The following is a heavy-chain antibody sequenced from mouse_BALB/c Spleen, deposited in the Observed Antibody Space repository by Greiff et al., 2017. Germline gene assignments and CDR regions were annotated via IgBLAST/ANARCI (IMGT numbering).Heavy chain of an antibody. Sequence: QVQLKESGAELARPGASVKMSCKASGYTFTSYTMHWVKQRPGQGLEWIGYINPSSGYTNYNQKFKDKATLTADKSSSTAYMQLSSLTSEDSAVYYCARVGGNYCDYWGQGTTLTVAS. J-gene: IGHJ2*01. CDR2: INPSSGYT. CDR1: GYTFTSYT. V-gene: IGHV1-4*01. D-gene: IGHD1-1*02. CDR3: ARVGGNYCDY.